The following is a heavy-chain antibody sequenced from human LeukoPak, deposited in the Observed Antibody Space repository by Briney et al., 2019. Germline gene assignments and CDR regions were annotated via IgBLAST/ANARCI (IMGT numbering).Heavy chain of an antibody. J-gene: IGHJ6*03. CDR2: IYPGDSDT. D-gene: IGHD5-18*01. CDR1: GYSFTSYW. V-gene: IGHV5-51*01. Sequence: GESLKISFKGSGYSFTSYWIGWVRQMPGKGLEWMGIIYPGDSDTRYSPSFQGQVTISADKSISTAYLQWSSLKASDTAMYYCARLYFGYSYGYNYYYMDVWGKGTTVTVSS. CDR3: ARLYFGYSYGYNYYYMDV.